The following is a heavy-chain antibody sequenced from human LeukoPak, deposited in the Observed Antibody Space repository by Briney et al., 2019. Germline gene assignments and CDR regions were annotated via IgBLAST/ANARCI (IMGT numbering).Heavy chain of an antibody. D-gene: IGHD1-1*01. V-gene: IGHV4-59*01. Sequence: SETLSLTCTVSGGSISSYYWSWIRQPPGKGLEWIGYIYYSGSTNYNPSLKSRVTISVDTSKNQFSLKLSSVTAADTAVYYCAGPNWSFDYWGQGTLVTVSS. CDR3: AGPNWSFDY. J-gene: IGHJ4*02. CDR2: IYYSGST. CDR1: GGSISSYY.